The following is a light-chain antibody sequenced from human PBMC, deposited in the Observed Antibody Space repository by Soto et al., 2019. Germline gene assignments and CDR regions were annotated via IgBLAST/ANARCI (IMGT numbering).Light chain of an antibody. J-gene: IGLJ1*01. CDR2: DND. CDR1: SSNIGNNF. Sequence: QSVLTQPPSVSAAPGQAVTISCSGSSSNIGNNFVSWYQQFPGTAPKVLIYDNDVRPSGIPDRFSGSKSGTSATLGISGLQTGDEADYYCGTWDSGLSGYVFGTGTKLTVL. V-gene: IGLV1-51*01. CDR3: GTWDSGLSGYV.